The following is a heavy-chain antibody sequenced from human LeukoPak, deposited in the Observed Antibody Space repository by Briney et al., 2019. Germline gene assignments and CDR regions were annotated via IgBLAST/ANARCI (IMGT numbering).Heavy chain of an antibody. CDR3: ARDLRFLEWLLSGDAFDI. CDR2: ISSSSSTI. V-gene: IGHV3-48*01. CDR1: GFTFSNYS. J-gene: IGHJ3*02. Sequence: GGSLRLSCAASGFTFSNYSMNWVRQAPGKGLGWVSYISSSSSTIYYADSVKGRFTISRDNAKNSLYLQMNSLRAEDTAVYYCARDLRFLEWLLSGDAFDIWGQGTMVTVSS. D-gene: IGHD3-3*01.